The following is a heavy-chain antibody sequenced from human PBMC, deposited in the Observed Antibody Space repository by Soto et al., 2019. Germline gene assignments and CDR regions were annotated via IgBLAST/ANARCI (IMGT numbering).Heavy chain of an antibody. CDR2: ISSYNGDT. Sequence: ASVKVSCKASGYKFTSYGITWVRQAPGHGLEWMGWISSYNGDTNYAQKLQGRVTMTSDTSTSTAYMELRSLRSDDTAVYYCAKTVAEYSGSGWLSSNYLYHGLYVWG. D-gene: IGHD3-10*01. V-gene: IGHV1-18*01. CDR1: GYKFTSYG. CDR3: AKTVAEYSGSGWLSSNYLYHGLYV. J-gene: IGHJ6*02.